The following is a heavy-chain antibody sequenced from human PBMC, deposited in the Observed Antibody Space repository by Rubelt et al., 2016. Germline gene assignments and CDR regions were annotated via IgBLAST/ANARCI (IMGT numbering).Heavy chain of an antibody. CDR2: IYYSGST. CDR3: ASHLAGDYSNCNWFDP. V-gene: IGHV4-39*01. Sequence: QLQLQESGPGPVRPSETLSLTCSVSGGSISSSNYYWGLVRRPPGKGLEWIGSIYYSGSTYYNPSLKSRVTISVDTSENQISLRRTCVTDADTAMYYWASHLAGDYSNCNWFDPWGQGTLVTVAA. D-gene: IGHD4-11*01. J-gene: IGHJ5*02. CDR1: GGSISSSNYY.